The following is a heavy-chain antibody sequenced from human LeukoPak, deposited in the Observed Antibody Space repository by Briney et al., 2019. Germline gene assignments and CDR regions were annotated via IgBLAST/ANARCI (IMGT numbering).Heavy chain of an antibody. CDR2: IIPILGIA. D-gene: IGHD3-22*01. CDR3: ALAKYYYDSSGYFDY. Sequence: GASVKVSCKASGYTFTGYYMHWVRQAPGQGLEWMGRIIPILGIANYAQKFQGRVTITADKSTSTAYMELSSLRSEDTAVYYCALAKYYYDSSGYFDYWGQGTLVTVSS. CDR1: GYTFTGYY. V-gene: IGHV1-69*02. J-gene: IGHJ4*02.